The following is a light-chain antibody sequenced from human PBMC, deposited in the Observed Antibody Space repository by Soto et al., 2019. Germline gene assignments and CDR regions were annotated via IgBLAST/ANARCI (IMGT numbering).Light chain of an antibody. J-gene: IGLJ2*01. CDR1: SSNIGSNT. Sequence: QSVLTQPPSASGTPGQRVILSCSGSSSNIGSNTVNWYQQIPGTAPKLLIYSYNQRPSGVPDRFSGSKSDTPASLAISGLQSGDEAEYYCAAWDDNLNGVLFGGGTKLTVL. CDR2: SYN. CDR3: AAWDDNLNGVL. V-gene: IGLV1-44*01.